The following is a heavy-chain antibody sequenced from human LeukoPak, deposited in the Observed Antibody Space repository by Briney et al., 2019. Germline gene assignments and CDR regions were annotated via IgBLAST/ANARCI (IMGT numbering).Heavy chain of an antibody. CDR3: AKDLRESSGWHGNFDY. CDR1: GGSISNYY. J-gene: IGHJ4*02. CDR2: IHYSGST. D-gene: IGHD6-19*01. V-gene: IGHV4-59*12. Sequence: SETLSLACTVSGGSISNYYWSWIGQPPGKGLEWIGYIHYSGSTNYNPSLKSRVTISVDTSKNQFSLKLSSVTAADTAVYYCAKDLRESSGWHGNFDYWGQGTLVTVSS.